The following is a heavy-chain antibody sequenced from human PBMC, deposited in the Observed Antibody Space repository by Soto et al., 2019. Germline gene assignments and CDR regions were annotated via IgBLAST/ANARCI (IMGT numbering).Heavy chain of an antibody. V-gene: IGHV1-8*01. Sequence: QVQLVQSGAEVKKPGASVKVSCKASGYTFTSYDINWVRQATGQGLEWMGWMNPNSGNTGYAQKFQGRVTMTRNTSISTAYMELSSLRSEDTAVYYCARLRYCSGGSCYSRSLSIFWRQGTLVTVSS. CDR3: ARLRYCSGGSCYSRSLSIF. CDR1: GYTFTSYD. CDR2: MNPNSGNT. D-gene: IGHD2-15*01. J-gene: IGHJ4*02.